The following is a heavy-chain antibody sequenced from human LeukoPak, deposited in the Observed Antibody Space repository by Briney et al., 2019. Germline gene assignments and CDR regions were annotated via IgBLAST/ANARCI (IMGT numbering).Heavy chain of an antibody. J-gene: IGHJ4*02. CDR1: GFTFNTYT. CDR3: ARELRRFDY. CDR2: ISGSSGII. Sequence: GGSLRLSCAASGFTFNTYTMNWVRQAPGKGLEWVSYISGSSGIIDYADSVKGRFTISRDNAKNSLYLQMNSLRAEDTAVYYCARELRRFDYWGQGTLVTVSS. V-gene: IGHV3-48*04. D-gene: IGHD4-17*01.